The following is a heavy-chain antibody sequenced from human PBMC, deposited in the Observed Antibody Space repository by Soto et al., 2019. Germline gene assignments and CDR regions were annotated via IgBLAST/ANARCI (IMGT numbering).Heavy chain of an antibody. CDR1: GGSFSSDA. Sequence: QVHLVQSGPEVREPGSSVKVSCKASGGSFSSDAITWVRQAPRQGLEWIGEIIPMFDTTNYAPEFQGRVTITADTATTTVYMEVNRLTPDDTAVYYCAREVVTETTLGYFDFWGQGALVTVSS. D-gene: IGHD2-21*02. CDR3: AREVVTETTLGYFDF. J-gene: IGHJ4*02. V-gene: IGHV1-69*06. CDR2: IIPMFDTT.